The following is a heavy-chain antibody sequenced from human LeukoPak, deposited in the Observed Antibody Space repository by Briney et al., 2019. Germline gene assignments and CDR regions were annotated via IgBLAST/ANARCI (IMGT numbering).Heavy chain of an antibody. V-gene: IGHV3-48*03. J-gene: IGHJ4*02. CDR1: GFTFSSYE. D-gene: IGHD6-13*01. Sequence: GGSLRLSCAASGFTFSSYEMNWVRQAPGKGLEWVSYISSSGSTIYYADSVKGRFTISRDNAKNSLYLQMNSLRAEDTAVYYCARVGGYSRSWPQYCFDYWGQGTLVTVSS. CDR2: ISSSGSTI. CDR3: ARVGGYSRSWPQYCFDY.